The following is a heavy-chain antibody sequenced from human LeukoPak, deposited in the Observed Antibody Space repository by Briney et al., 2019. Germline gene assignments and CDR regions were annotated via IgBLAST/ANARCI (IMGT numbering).Heavy chain of an antibody. CDR1: GFTFSSYG. Sequence: PGGSLRLSCAASGFTFSSYGMHWVRQAPGKGLEWVAVISYDGSNKYYADSVKGRFTISRDNSKNTLYLQMNSLRAEDTAVYYCATGRPGYDFWSGYYFDYWGQGTLVTVSS. V-gene: IGHV3-30*03. D-gene: IGHD3-3*01. J-gene: IGHJ4*02. CDR3: ATGRPGYDFWSGYYFDY. CDR2: ISYDGSNK.